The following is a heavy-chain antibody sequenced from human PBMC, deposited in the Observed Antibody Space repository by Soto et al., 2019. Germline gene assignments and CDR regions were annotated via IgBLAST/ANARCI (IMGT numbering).Heavy chain of an antibody. J-gene: IGHJ4*02. CDR3: ARGRYGAY. D-gene: IGHD3-10*01. V-gene: IGHV1-18*03. CDR1: GYAVTTYV. CDR2: ISAHNVHT. Sequence: QDHLVQSGAEVKKPGDSVKVSCKGSGYAVTTYVITWVRLAPGRGLEWMVWISAHNVHTNYAQKLQGRFTVTRDTSTSTDYMELRSLRSDDMAVFYCARGRYGAYCSQGALVPVS.